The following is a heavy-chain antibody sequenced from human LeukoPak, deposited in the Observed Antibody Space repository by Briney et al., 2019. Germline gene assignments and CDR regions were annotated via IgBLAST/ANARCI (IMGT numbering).Heavy chain of an antibody. CDR2: IKQGGSDK. Sequence: SGGSLRLSCAASGLPVSDYYVSWVRQAPGKGLEWVANIKQGGSDKYYVDSVKGRFTISRDDAKNSLYLQMNSLRAEDTAVYFCARDLFSGSYSGVNYWGQGTLVTVSS. J-gene: IGHJ4*02. V-gene: IGHV3-7*04. CDR1: GLPVSDYY. CDR3: ARDLFSGSYSGVNY. D-gene: IGHD1-26*01.